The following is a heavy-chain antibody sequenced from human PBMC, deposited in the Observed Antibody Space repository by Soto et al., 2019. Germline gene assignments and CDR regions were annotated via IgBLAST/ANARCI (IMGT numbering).Heavy chain of an antibody. J-gene: IGHJ4*02. D-gene: IGHD3-10*01. Sequence: LQSGGGVVQPGESLRLSCAASGFSLRVHALSWVRQAAGGGLEWVSGISGSEDRTNYADFVRGRFIISKDRAKNTLYLNMSGLRVDDTAVYFCGRTYTGGWGQGTLVTVSS. CDR2: ISGSEDRT. V-gene: IGHV3-23*01. CDR3: GRTYTGG. CDR1: GFSLRVHA.